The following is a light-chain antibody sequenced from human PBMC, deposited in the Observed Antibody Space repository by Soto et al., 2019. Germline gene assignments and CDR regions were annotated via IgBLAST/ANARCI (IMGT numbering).Light chain of an antibody. Sequence: AIQMTQFPASLSASVGDRVTITCRASQGIRDELGWYQQKPGKAPKILIYGASRLESGVPSRFSGSGSGTDFSLTIYSLRPEDSATYFCLQDYNYPRTFGQGTKLQIK. CDR2: GAS. V-gene: IGKV1-6*01. CDR3: LQDYNYPRT. J-gene: IGKJ2*01. CDR1: QGIRDE.